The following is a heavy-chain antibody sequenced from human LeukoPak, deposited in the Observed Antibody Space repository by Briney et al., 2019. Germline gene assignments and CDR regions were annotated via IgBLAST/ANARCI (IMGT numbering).Heavy chain of an antibody. CDR2: IRYDGCNK. CDR1: GFTFSSYG. D-gene: IGHD3-3*01. J-gene: IGHJ4*02. CDR3: ATLGSGYYMWYFDY. V-gene: IGHV3-30*02. Sequence: PGGSLRLSCAASGFTFSSYGMHWVRQAPGKGLEWVAFIRYDGCNKYYADSVKGRFTISRDNSKNTLYLQMNSLRAEDTAVYYCATLGSGYYMWYFDYWGQGTLVTVSS.